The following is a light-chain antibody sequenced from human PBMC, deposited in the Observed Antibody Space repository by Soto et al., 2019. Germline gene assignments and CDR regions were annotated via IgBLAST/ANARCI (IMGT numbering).Light chain of an antibody. Sequence: EIVLTQSPGTLSFSPGERATLSCRASQSVTSSYLAWYQQQPGQAPRLLIYGASSRATDIPDRFSGSGSGTDFTLTITGLEPEDFAVYYCQQYGNSPATFGPGTKVDIK. CDR1: QSVTSSY. CDR2: GAS. J-gene: IGKJ3*01. V-gene: IGKV3-20*01. CDR3: QQYGNSPAT.